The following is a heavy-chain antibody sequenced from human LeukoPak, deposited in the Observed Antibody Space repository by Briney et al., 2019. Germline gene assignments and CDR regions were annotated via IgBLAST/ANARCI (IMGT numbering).Heavy chain of an antibody. J-gene: IGHJ4*02. V-gene: IGHV1-46*01. Sequence: ASVKVSCKASGYTFTSSYMLWVRQAPGQGLEWMGIINPSGGSTSYAQKFQGRVTMTRDMSTSTVYMELSSLSSEDTAVYYCARRDYDSSGYYNGSFDYWGQGTLVTVSS. CDR3: ARRDYDSSGYYNGSFDY. CDR1: GYTFTSSY. D-gene: IGHD3-22*01. CDR2: INPSGGST.